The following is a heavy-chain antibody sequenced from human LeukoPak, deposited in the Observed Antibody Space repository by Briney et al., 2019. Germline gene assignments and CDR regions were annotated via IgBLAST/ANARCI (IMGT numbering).Heavy chain of an antibody. CDR3: AGAQGISARW. CDR1: GLTVSSNY. Sequence: GGSLRLSCAVSGLTVSSNYMNWVRQAPGKGLEWVSVIYSDGNTYYADSVKGRFTISRDNSKNTLYLQMNSLRAEDTAVYYCAGAQGISARWWGQGTLVTVSS. CDR2: IYSDGNT. J-gene: IGHJ4*02. V-gene: IGHV3-53*01. D-gene: IGHD6-6*01.